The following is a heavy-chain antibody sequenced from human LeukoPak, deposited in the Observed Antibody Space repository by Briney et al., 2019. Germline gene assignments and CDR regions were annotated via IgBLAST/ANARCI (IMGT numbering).Heavy chain of an antibody. D-gene: IGHD3-16*01. CDR1: GGSISSYY. Sequence: SETLSLTCTVSGGSISSYYWSWIRQPPGKGLEWIGYIYYSGSTNYNPSHKSRVTISVDTSKNQFSLKLSSVTAADTAVYYCAKTLGDAFDIWGQGTMVTVSS. CDR2: IYYSGST. V-gene: IGHV4-59*01. CDR3: AKTLGDAFDI. J-gene: IGHJ3*02.